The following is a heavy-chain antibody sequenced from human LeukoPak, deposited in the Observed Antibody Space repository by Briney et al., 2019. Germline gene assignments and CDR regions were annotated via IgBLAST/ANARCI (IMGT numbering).Heavy chain of an antibody. V-gene: IGHV3-7*01. CDR2: INQDGSEK. CDR1: GFTFGTYW. Sequence: TGGSLRLSCAASGFTFGTYWMNWVRQAPGKGLEWVANINQDGSEKYYVDSVKGRFTISRDNAKNSLYLQMNSLRAEDTAVYYCAWLHGSDFWGQGTPVTVSS. D-gene: IGHD3-10*01. CDR3: AWLHGSDF. J-gene: IGHJ4*02.